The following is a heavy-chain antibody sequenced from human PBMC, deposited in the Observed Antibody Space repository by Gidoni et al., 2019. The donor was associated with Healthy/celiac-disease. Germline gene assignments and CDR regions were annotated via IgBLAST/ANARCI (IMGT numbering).Heavy chain of an antibody. V-gene: IGHV4-31*03. Sequence: TCTVSGGSISSGGYYWSWIRRHPGKGLEWIWYIYYSGSTYYNPSLKSRVTISVDTSKNQFSLKLSSVTAADTAVYYCARGPIVVVTAGGGWFDPWGQGTLVTVSS. D-gene: IGHD2-21*02. J-gene: IGHJ5*02. CDR3: ARGPIVVVTAGGGWFDP. CDR2: IYYSGST. CDR1: GGSISSGGYY.